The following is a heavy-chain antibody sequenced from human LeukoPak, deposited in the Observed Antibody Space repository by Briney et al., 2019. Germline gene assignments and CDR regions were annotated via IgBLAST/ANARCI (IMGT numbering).Heavy chain of an antibody. CDR1: GGSFSGYY. J-gene: IGHJ4*02. CDR3: ARGRGSSSWYRGVFFDY. CDR2: INHSGST. D-gene: IGHD6-13*01. Sequence: SETLSLTCAVYGGSFSGYYWSWIRQPPGKGLEWIGEINHSGSTNYNPSLKSRVTISVDTSKNQFSLKLSSVTAADTGVYYCARGRGSSSWYRGVFFDYWGQGTLVTVSS. V-gene: IGHV4-34*01.